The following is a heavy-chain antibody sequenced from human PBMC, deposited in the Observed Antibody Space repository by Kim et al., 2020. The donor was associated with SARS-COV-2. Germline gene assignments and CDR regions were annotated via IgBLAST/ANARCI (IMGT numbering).Heavy chain of an antibody. V-gene: IGHV3-21*06. CDR2: ISSSSSYT. D-gene: IGHD6-13*01. J-gene: IGHJ6*02. CDR1: GFTFSTYS. CDR3: ARKLVPGDYNFVMDV. Sequence: GGSLRLSCAASGFTFSTYSMNWVRQAPGKGLEWVSSISSSSSYTMYADSVKGRFTISRANAENLLYLQMNSLRAEDTAVYYCARKLVPGDYNFVMDVWG.